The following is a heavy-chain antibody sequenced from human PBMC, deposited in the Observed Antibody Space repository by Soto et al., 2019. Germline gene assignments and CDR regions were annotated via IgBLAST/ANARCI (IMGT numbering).Heavy chain of an antibody. Sequence: EVQLVESGGGLVQPGGSLRLSCAASGFTFSSYWMHWVRQAPGKGLVWVSRINSDGSSTSYADSVKGRFTISRDNAKNTLYLQMTRLRAKDTAVYYCARRGFYYDFWSGYYDPYYYGMDVWGQGTTVTVSS. V-gene: IGHV3-74*01. CDR2: INSDGSST. J-gene: IGHJ6*02. D-gene: IGHD3-3*01. CDR1: GFTFSSYW. CDR3: ARRGFYYDFWSGYYDPYYYGMDV.